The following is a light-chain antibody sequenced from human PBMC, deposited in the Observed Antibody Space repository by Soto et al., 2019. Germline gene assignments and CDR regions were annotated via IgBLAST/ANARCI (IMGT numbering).Light chain of an antibody. CDR3: AAWDDNLSGVV. V-gene: IGLV1-47*02. CDR2: SNN. Sequence: QSVLTQTPSASGTPGQRVTTSCSGSSSNIESNFVYWYQQLPGTAPKVLIYSNNQRPSGVPDRFSGSKSGTSASLAISGLRSEDEADYYCAAWDDNLSGVVFGGGTKLTVL. CDR1: SSNIESNF. J-gene: IGLJ2*01.